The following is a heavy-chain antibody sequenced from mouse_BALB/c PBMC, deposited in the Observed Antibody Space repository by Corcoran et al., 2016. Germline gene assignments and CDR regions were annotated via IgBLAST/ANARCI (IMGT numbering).Heavy chain of an antibody. CDR2: INPYNDGS. CDR3: ATGTEYFDY. J-gene: IGHJ2*01. Sequence: EVQLQQSGPELVKPGASVKMSCKASGYTFTSYVMHWVKQKPGQGLEWIGYINPYNDGSKYNEKFKGKATLTSDKSSSTAYMELSSLTSEDSAGYYCATGTEYFDYWGQGTTFIVSS. D-gene: IGHD4-1*01. V-gene: IGHV1S136*01. CDR1: GYTFTSYV.